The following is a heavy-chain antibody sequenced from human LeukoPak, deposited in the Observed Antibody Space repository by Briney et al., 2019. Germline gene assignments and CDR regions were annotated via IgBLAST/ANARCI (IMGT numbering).Heavy chain of an antibody. CDR1: GGSISSGGYY. Sequence: SETLSLTCTVSGGSISSGGYYWSWIRQPPGKGLEWIGYIYHSGSTYYNPSLKSRVTISVGRSKNQFSLKLSSVTAADTAVYYCARLRGFGPADYWGQGTLVTVSS. D-gene: IGHD3-10*01. CDR3: ARLRGFGPADY. V-gene: IGHV4-30-2*01. J-gene: IGHJ4*02. CDR2: IYHSGST.